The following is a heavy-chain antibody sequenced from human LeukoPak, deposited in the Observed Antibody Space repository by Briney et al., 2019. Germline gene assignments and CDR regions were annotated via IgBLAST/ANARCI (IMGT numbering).Heavy chain of an antibody. Sequence: GGSLRLSCGASGFTFSKYGMHWVRQAPGKGLEWVAFIRHDGSNKYDADSVKGRFTISRDNSKNTLYLQMNSLRDEDTAVYYCARDSAVRPLRLITDDAFDIWGQGTRVTVSS. J-gene: IGHJ3*02. D-gene: IGHD5/OR15-5a*01. CDR2: IRHDGSNK. V-gene: IGHV3-30*02. CDR3: ARDSAVRPLRLITDDAFDI. CDR1: GFTFSKYG.